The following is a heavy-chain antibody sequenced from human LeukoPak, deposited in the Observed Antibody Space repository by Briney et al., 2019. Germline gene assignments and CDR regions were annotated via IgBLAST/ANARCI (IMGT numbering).Heavy chain of an antibody. CDR3: ARSRALYGFDD. V-gene: IGHV3-21*01. Sequence: GGSLRLSCAASGFTFSSYSMNWVRQAPGKGLEWVSSISSSSSYIYYADSVKGRFTISRDNAKNSLYLQMNSLRAEDTAVYYCARSRALYGFDDWGQGTLVTVSS. CDR1: GFTFSSYS. D-gene: IGHD2/OR15-2a*01. J-gene: IGHJ4*02. CDR2: ISSSSSYI.